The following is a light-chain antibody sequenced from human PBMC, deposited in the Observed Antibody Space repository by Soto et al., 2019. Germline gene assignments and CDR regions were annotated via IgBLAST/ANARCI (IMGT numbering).Light chain of an antibody. Sequence: EIVLTQSPATLSLSPGERATLSCRARQSIHTSLALYQQKSCKPPRLVIYDSTLRANGVPDRFGGSRSGTEFTLTINSLEPEDFAVYYCQQRSNWPPITFGQGTRLEIK. V-gene: IGKV3-11*01. CDR3: QQRSNWPPIT. CDR2: DST. J-gene: IGKJ5*01. CDR1: QSIHTS.